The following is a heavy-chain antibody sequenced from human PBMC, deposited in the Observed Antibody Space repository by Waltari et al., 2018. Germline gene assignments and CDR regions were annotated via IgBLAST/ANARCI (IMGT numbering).Heavy chain of an antibody. CDR3: ARARAWGPKAFDV. V-gene: IGHV1-2*04. J-gene: IGHJ3*01. D-gene: IGHD7-27*01. Sequence: QVQLVQSEAEVRQPGASVTVSCQASGSNFIDYYVHWVRQAPGQGLEWMGWVNPNSGGTMYLRKFEGWVTFSTDTSVNTAYMEVTRLKSDDTATYFCARARAWGPKAFDVWGQGTRLTVSS. CDR1: GSNFIDYY. CDR2: VNPNSGGT.